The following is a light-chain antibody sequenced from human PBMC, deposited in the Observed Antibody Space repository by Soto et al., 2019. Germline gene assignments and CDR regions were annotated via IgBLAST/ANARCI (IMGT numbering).Light chain of an antibody. V-gene: IGLV2-23*03. CDR2: EGS. CDR3: CSCAGSSTFPYG. Sequence: QSALTQPASVSGSPGQSITISCTGTSSDVGSYNLVSWYQQHPGKAPKLMIYEGSKRPSGVSNRFSGSKSGNTASLTISGLQAEDEADYYCCSCAGSSTFPYGFGTGTKVTVL. J-gene: IGLJ1*01. CDR1: SSDVGSYNL.